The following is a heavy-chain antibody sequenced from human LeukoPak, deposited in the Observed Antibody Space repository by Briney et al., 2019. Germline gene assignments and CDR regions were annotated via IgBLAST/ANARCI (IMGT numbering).Heavy chain of an antibody. CDR2: IYHSGGT. J-gene: IGHJ4*02. CDR3: ARGMVRGVIVDY. CDR1: GGSISGYY. D-gene: IGHD3-10*01. V-gene: IGHV4-38-2*02. Sequence: SETLSLTCTVSGGSISGYYWGWIRQPPGKGLEWIGSIYHSGGTYYNLSLKSRVTISVDTSKNQFSLKLSSVTAADTAVYYCARGMVRGVIVDYWGQGTLVTVSS.